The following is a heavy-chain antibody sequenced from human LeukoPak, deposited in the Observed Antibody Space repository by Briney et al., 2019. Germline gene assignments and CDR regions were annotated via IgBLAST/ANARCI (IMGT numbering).Heavy chain of an antibody. CDR2: IRRKAYGGTT. V-gene: IGHV3-49*04. CDR1: GFTFSNFG. J-gene: IGHJ5*02. Sequence: PGRSLRLSCAASGFTFSNFGMHWVRQAPGKGLEWVGFIRRKAYGGTTEYAASVKGRFTISRDDSKNIAYLQMNSLKTEDTAVYYCTRVYSSGSLVNWFDPWGQGTLVTVSS. D-gene: IGHD6-19*01. CDR3: TRVYSSGSLVNWFDP.